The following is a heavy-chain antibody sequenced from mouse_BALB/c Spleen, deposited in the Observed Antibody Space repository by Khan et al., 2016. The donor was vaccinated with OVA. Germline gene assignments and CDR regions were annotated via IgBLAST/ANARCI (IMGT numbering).Heavy chain of an antibody. CDR2: INPSNGYT. V-gene: IGHV1-4*01. Sequence: QVQLQQSGAELARPGASVKMSCKASGYTFTSYTIHWIKLRPGQGLEWIGYINPSNGYTNYNQKLKDKATLTADKSSTTAYMELSSLTSDDSALYTCVRDGAYHRNDGWFAYWGQGTLVTVSA. CDR3: VRDGAYHRNDGWFAY. CDR1: GYTFTSYT. J-gene: IGHJ3*01. D-gene: IGHD2-14*01.